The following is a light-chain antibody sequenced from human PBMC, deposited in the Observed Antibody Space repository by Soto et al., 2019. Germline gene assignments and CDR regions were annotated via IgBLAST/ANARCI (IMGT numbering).Light chain of an antibody. CDR3: SSYISSSTLVL. V-gene: IGLV2-14*01. CDR1: SSDVGGYNY. Sequence: QSALTQPASVSGSPGQSITISCTGTSSDVGGYNYVSWYQQHPGKAPKLMIYEVSNRPSGVSNRFSGSKSGNTASLTISGLQAEDEADYYCSSYISSSTLVLFGGGTKLTV. J-gene: IGLJ2*01. CDR2: EVS.